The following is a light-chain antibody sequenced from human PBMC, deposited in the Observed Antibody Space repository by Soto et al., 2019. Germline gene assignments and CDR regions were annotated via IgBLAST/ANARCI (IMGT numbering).Light chain of an antibody. CDR3: SSYTSSNALEV. CDR2: EVS. Sequence: QSALTQPASVSGSPGQSITISCTGTSSDVGGYNHVSWYQHHPHRAPKLLIYEVSYRPSGVSDRFSGSKSGNTASLTISGLQAEDEADYYCSSYTSSNALEVFGIGTKLTVL. J-gene: IGLJ1*01. V-gene: IGLV2-14*01. CDR1: SSDVGGYNH.